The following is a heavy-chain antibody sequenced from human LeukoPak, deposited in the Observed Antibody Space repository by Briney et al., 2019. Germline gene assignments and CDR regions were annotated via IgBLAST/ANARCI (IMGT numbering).Heavy chain of an antibody. Sequence: NSSETLSLTCTVSGGSISSYYWSWIRQPPGKGLEWIGYIYYSGSTNYNPSLKSRVTISVDTSKNQFSLKLSSVTAADTAVYYCARDFPWIYAYWGQGTLVTVSS. CDR3: ARDFPWIYAY. CDR2: IYYSGST. CDR1: GGSISSYY. V-gene: IGHV4-59*01. J-gene: IGHJ4*02. D-gene: IGHD5-12*01.